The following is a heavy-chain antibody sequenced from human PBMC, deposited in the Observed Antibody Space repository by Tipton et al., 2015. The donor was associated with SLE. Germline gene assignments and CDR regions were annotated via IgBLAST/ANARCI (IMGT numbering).Heavy chain of an antibody. CDR3: TRDLRSSSWGPNWFDP. Sequence: QLVQSGGGLVQPGRSLRLSCTASGFTFGDYAMSWVRQAPGKGLEWVGFIRSKAYGGTTEYAASVKGRFTISRDDSKSIAYLQMNSLKTEDTAVYYCTRDLRSSSWGPNWFDPWGQGTLVTVSS. CDR2: IRSKAYGGTT. CDR1: GFTFGDYA. J-gene: IGHJ5*02. V-gene: IGHV3-49*04. D-gene: IGHD6-13*01.